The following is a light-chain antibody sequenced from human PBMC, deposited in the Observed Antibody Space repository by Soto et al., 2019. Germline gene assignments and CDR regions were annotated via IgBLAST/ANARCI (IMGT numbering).Light chain of an antibody. Sequence: DIVMTQSPDSLAVSLGERATINCKSSQSVLYSSNNKNYLAWYQQKPGQPPKLLIYWASTRESGVPDRFNGSGSGTDFTLTISSLQAEDVAVYHCQQFYSLPVTFGQGTKVDIK. CDR2: WAS. J-gene: IGKJ1*01. CDR3: QQFYSLPVT. CDR1: QSVLYSSNNKNY. V-gene: IGKV4-1*01.